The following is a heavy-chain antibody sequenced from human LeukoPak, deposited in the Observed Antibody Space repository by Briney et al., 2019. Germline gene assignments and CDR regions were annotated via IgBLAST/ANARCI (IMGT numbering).Heavy chain of an antibody. Sequence: PGGSLRLSCAASGFTFSCYSMNWVRQAPGKGLEWASSISSSSSYIYYADSVKGRFTISRDNAKNSLYLQMNSLRAEDTAVYYCARDRRYRDYDSSGYYDYWGQGTLVTVSS. V-gene: IGHV3-21*01. D-gene: IGHD3-22*01. CDR3: ARDRRYRDYDSSGYYDY. CDR1: GFTFSCYS. CDR2: ISSSSSYI. J-gene: IGHJ4*02.